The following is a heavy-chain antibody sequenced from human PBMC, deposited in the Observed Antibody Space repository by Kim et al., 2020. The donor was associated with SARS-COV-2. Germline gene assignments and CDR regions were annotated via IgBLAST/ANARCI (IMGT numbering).Heavy chain of an antibody. CDR3: ASRGY. V-gene: IGHV4-59*01. J-gene: IGHJ4*02. CDR2: IAYSGST. D-gene: IGHD3-10*01. Sequence: IAYSGSTNYNPSRKSRVTISVDMSKNQFSLKLSSVTAADTAVYYCASRGYWGQGTLVTVSS.